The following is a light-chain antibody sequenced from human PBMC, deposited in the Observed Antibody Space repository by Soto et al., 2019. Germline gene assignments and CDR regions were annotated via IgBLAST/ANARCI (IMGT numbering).Light chain of an antibody. V-gene: IGKV3-11*01. J-gene: IGKJ5*01. CDR1: QSVSSY. CDR2: DAS. Sequence: EIVLTQSPATLSLSPGERATLSCRASQSVSSYLAWYQQKPGQAPRLLIYDASNRATGIPARFSGSGSGTDFTLTISSLEPEDFARYYCQQRSNWPRSTFGQGTRLEIK. CDR3: QQRSNWPRST.